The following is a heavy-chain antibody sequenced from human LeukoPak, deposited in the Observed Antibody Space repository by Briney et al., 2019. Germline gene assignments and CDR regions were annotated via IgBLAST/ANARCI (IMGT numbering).Heavy chain of an antibody. Sequence: GASVKVSCKASGYTFTGYYMHWVRQAPGQGLEWMGWINPNSGGTNYAQKFQGWVTMTRDTSISTAYMELSRLRSDDTAVYYCARGGRIAVAADRSEYFQHWGQGTLVTVSS. D-gene: IGHD6-19*01. J-gene: IGHJ1*01. CDR1: GYTFTGYY. V-gene: IGHV1-2*04. CDR2: INPNSGGT. CDR3: ARGGRIAVAADRSEYFQH.